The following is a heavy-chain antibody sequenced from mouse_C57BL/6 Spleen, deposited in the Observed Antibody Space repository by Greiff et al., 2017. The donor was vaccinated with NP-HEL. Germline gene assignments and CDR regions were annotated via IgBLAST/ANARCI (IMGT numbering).Heavy chain of an antibody. CDR2: INPNNGGT. CDR1: GYTFTDYY. CDR3: ARGFGGSLYFDV. J-gene: IGHJ1*03. Sequence: VQLQQSGPELVKPGASVKISCKASGYTFTDYYMNWVKQSHGKSLEWIGDINPNNGGTSYNQKFKGKATLTVDKSSSTAYMELRSLTSEDSAVYYCARGFGGSLYFDVWGTGTTVTVSS. V-gene: IGHV1-26*01.